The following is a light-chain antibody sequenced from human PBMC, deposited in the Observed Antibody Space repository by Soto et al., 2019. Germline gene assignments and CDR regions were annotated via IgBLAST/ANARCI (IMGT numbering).Light chain of an antibody. CDR3: SSYAASTYV. J-gene: IGLJ1*01. CDR2: EVS. Sequence: ALTQPPSASGSPGQSVTISCTGTSSDVGGYNYVSWYQQHPGKAPKLIIYEVSKRPSGVPDRFSGSKSGNTASLTVSGLQTDDEADYYCSSYAASTYVFGTGTKVTVL. CDR1: SSDVGGYNY. V-gene: IGLV2-8*01.